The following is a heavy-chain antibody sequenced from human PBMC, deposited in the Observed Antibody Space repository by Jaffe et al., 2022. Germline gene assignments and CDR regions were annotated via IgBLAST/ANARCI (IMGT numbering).Heavy chain of an antibody. CDR3: SREVNLLPDDC. CDR1: GFTFGDYA. V-gene: IGHV3-49*04. J-gene: IGHJ4*02. CDR2: IRSKVYGGTT. Sequence: EVQLVESGGGLVQPGRSLRLSCTASGFTFGDYAMSWVRQAPGKGLEWVGFIRSKVYGGTTEYAASVRGRFTISRDDSKSIAYLQMNSLKTEDTALYYCSREVNLLPDDCWGQGTLVTVSS.